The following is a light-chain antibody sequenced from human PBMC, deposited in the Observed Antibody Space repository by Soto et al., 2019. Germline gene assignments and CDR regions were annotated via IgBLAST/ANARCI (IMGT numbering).Light chain of an antibody. Sequence: QSVLTQPASVSGSPGQSITIPCTGTGSDIGSYNFVSWYQHHPGKAPKLMIYEVSNRPSGVSDRFSGSKSDNTASLSISGLQAEDEADYYCYSYTSSSTYVFGTGTKVTV. J-gene: IGLJ1*01. V-gene: IGLV2-14*01. CDR2: EVS. CDR1: GSDIGSYNF. CDR3: YSYTSSSTYV.